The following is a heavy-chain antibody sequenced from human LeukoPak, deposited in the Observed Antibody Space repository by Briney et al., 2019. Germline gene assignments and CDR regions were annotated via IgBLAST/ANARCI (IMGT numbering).Heavy chain of an antibody. CDR2: IYASGST. V-gene: IGHV4-4*07. CDR3: AREVNGWLEKGD. D-gene: IGHD6-19*01. J-gene: IGHJ4*02. CDR1: GGSISIYY. Sequence: SETLSLTCTVSGGSISIYYWTWLRQPAGKGLEWIGRIYASGSTNYNPSLKSRVTMSIDTSNNQFSLNLTSVTAADTAVYYCAREVNGWLEKGDWGQGTLVTVSS.